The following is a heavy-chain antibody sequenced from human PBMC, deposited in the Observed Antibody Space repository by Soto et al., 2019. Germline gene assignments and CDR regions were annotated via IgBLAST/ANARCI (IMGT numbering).Heavy chain of an antibody. CDR3: ARDIDWYSNSSGFDN. V-gene: IGHV3-33*01. J-gene: IGHJ4*02. Sequence: QVQLVESGGGVVQPGRSLRLSCAASGFTFSSYVMHWVRQAPGKGLEWVAVIWYDGSNKHYADPVKGRFTISRDNSKNTLSLQMNSLRAEDTAIYYCARDIDWYSNSSGFDNWGQGTLVTVSS. D-gene: IGHD1-26*01. CDR2: IWYDGSNK. CDR1: GFTFSSYV.